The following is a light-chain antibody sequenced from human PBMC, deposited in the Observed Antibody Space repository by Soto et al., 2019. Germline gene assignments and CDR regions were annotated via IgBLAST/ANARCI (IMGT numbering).Light chain of an antibody. CDR1: KLGDKY. J-gene: IGLJ1*01. Sequence: SYELTQPPSVSVSPGQTASITCSGDKLGDKYASGYQQKPGQSPVLVIYQDSKRPSGIPERFSGSNSGNTATLTISGTQAMDEADYYCQAWDSSTGVFGTGTKLTVL. CDR2: QDS. V-gene: IGLV3-1*01. CDR3: QAWDSSTGV.